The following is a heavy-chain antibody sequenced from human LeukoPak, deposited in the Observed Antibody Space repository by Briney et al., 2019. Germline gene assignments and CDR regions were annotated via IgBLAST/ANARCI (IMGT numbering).Heavy chain of an antibody. Sequence: GGSLRLSCAASGFTFSSYGMSWVRQAPGKGLEWVAIISYDGSNEYYADSVKGRFTISRDNSKNTLYLQMNSLRAEDTAVYYCAKDPGAYCGGDCYSYFDYWGQGTLVTVSS. J-gene: IGHJ4*02. CDR1: GFTFSSYG. V-gene: IGHV3-30*18. CDR2: ISYDGSNE. CDR3: AKDPGAYCGGDCYSYFDY. D-gene: IGHD2-21*02.